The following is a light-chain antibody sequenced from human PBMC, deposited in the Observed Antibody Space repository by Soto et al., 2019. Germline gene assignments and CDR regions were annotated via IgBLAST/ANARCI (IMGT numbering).Light chain of an antibody. J-gene: IGLJ2*01. V-gene: IGLV1-51*01. CDR1: SSNIGNNY. CDR3: ATWDSSLSAVV. CDR2: DNY. Sequence: QSVLTQPPSVSATPGQKVTISCSGSSSNIGNNYVSWYQQFPGAAPKLLIYDNYWRPSGIPDRFSASKSGTSATLGITGLQTGDEADYYCATWDSSLSAVVVGGETKLTVL.